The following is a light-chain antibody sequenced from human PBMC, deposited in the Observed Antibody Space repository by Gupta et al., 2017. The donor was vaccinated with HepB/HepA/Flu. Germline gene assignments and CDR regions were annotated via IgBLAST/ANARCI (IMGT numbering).Light chain of an antibody. Sequence: QSVLTHPPSASATPGQRVTISCSGSSSNIGSHTVNWYQQLPGTAPKLLIYGNNQRPSGVPDRFSGSKSGTSASLAVSGLQSEDEADYYCAAWDNSLNGVVFGGGTKLTVL. CDR1: SSNIGSHT. CDR3: AAWDNSLNGVV. CDR2: GNN. V-gene: IGLV1-44*01. J-gene: IGLJ2*01.